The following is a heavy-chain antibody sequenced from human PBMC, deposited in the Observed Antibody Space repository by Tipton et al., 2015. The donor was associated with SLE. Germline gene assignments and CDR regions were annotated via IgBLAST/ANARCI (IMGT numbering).Heavy chain of an antibody. D-gene: IGHD7-27*01. CDR1: GGSISSYY. Sequence: LRLSCTVSGGSISSYYWSWIRQPPGKGLEWIGYIYYSGSTNYNPSLKSRVTISVDTSKNQFSLKLSSVTAADTAVYYCARVGSTGGLDYWGQGTLVTVSS. V-gene: IGHV4-59*01. CDR3: ARVGSTGGLDY. J-gene: IGHJ4*02. CDR2: IYYSGST.